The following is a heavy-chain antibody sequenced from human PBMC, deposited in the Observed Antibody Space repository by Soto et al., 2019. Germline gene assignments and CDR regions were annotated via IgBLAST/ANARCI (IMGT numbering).Heavy chain of an antibody. J-gene: IGHJ4*02. CDR1: GYTFTSYD. CDR2: MNPNSGNT. Sequence: ASVKVSCKASGYTFTSYDINWVRQATGQGLEWMGWMNPNSGNTGYAQKFQGRVTMTRNTSISTAYMELSSLRSEDTVVYYCARGYCSGGSCYSMDFDYWGQGTLVTVSS. V-gene: IGHV1-8*01. CDR3: ARGYCSGGSCYSMDFDY. D-gene: IGHD2-15*01.